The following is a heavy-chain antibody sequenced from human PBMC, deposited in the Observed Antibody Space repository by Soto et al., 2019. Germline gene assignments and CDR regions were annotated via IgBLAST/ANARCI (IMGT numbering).Heavy chain of an antibody. J-gene: IGHJ6*02. D-gene: IGHD1-26*01. Sequence: LRLSCAASGFTFSSYGMHWVRQAPGKGLEWVAVISYDGSNKYYADSVKGRFTISRDNVKNTLYLQMNSLRAEDTAVYYCARGWDLLQRYGMDVWGQGTTVTVSS. CDR2: ISYDGSNK. V-gene: IGHV3-33*01. CDR3: ARGWDLLQRYGMDV. CDR1: GFTFSSYG.